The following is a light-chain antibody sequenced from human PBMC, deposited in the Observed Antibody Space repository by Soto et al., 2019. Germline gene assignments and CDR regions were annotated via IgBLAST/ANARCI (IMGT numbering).Light chain of an antibody. CDR2: GAS. J-gene: IGKJ2*01. CDR1: QDISNY. Sequence: DIQLTQSPSSLSASVGDRVTITCQASQDISNYLNWYHQKPGKAPKLLIYGASNLETGVPSRFSGSGSGTDFTFTISSLQPEDIATYYCQQYDNFPPYTFGQGTKLEIK. V-gene: IGKV1-33*01. CDR3: QQYDNFPPYT.